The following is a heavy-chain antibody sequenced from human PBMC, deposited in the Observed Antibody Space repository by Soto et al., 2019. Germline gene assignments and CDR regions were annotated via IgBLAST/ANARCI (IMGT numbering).Heavy chain of an antibody. Sequence: SVKVSCKASGGTFSSYAISWVRQAPGQGLEWMGGIIPIFGTANYAQKFQGRVTITADESTSTAYMELSSLRSEDTAVYYCASRSAGYCSGGSCYYDYWGQGTLVTVS. CDR3: ASRSAGYCSGGSCYYDY. J-gene: IGHJ4*02. D-gene: IGHD2-15*01. CDR1: GGTFSSYA. CDR2: IIPIFGTA. V-gene: IGHV1-69*13.